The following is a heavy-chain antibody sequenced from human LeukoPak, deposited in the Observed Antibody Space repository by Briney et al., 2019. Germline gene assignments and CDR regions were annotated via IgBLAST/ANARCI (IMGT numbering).Heavy chain of an antibody. D-gene: IGHD5-24*01. CDR1: GFTFSSYG. CDR2: IWYDGSNK. Sequence: GGSLRLSCAASGFTFSSYGMHWVRQAPGKGLEWVAVIWYDGSNKYYADSVKGRFTISRDNSKNTLYLQMNSLRAEDTAVYYCAKGAEIATVSFDYWGQGTLVTVSS. J-gene: IGHJ4*02. CDR3: AKGAEIATVSFDY. V-gene: IGHV3-33*06.